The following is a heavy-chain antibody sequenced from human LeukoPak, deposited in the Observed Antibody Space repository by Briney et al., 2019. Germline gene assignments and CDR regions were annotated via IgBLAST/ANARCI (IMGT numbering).Heavy chain of an antibody. V-gene: IGHV1-58*01. CDR2: IFVGSGNT. CDR1: GFTFTSSA. Sequence: ASVKVSCKASGFTFTSSAVQWVRQARGQRLEWIGWIFVGSGNTNYAQKFQERVTITRDMSTSTAYMELSSLRSEDTAVYYCAGSAIAVAGQYYYGMDVWGKGTTVTVSS. D-gene: IGHD6-19*01. J-gene: IGHJ6*04. CDR3: AGSAIAVAGQYYYGMDV.